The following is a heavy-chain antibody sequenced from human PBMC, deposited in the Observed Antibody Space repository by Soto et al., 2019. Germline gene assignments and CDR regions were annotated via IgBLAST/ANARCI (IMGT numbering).Heavy chain of an antibody. D-gene: IGHD4-17*01. J-gene: IGHJ5*02. CDR3: ARSTNEYGDYSWFDP. V-gene: IGHV4-30-2*01. Sequence: PSETLSLTCAVSGGSISSGGYSWSWIRQPPGKGLEWIGYIYHSGSTYYNPSLKSRVTISVDRSKNQFSLKLSSVTAADTAVYYCARSTNEYGDYSWFDPWGQGTMVTV. CDR2: IYHSGST. CDR1: GGSISSGGYS.